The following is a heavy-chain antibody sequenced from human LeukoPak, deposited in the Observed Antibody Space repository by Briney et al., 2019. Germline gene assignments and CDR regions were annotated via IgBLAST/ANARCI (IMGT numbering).Heavy chain of an antibody. CDR2: IYYSGST. V-gene: IGHV4-59*01. CDR3: ARGRIRLQVAFDI. CDR1: GGSISSYY. D-gene: IGHD2/OR15-2a*01. J-gene: IGHJ3*02. Sequence: SETLSLTCTVSGGSISSYYWSWIRQPRGGGLEWIGYIYYSGSTNFNPFLKSRVPIPVSTSKNHFSLKLGPVTAAEPGGFYRARGRIRLQVAFDIWGQGTMVTVYS.